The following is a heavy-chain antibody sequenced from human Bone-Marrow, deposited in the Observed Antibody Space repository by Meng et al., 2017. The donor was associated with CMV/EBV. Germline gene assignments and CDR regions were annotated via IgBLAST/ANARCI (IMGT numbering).Heavy chain of an antibody. CDR2: ISSSSSYI. D-gene: IGHD3-3*01. Sequence: GESLKISCAASGFTFSSYSMNWVRQAPGKGLEWVSSISSSSSYIYYADSVKGRFTISRDNAKNSLYLQMNSLRAEDTAVYYCARDRNDFWSGYYFGGERGYLDHFDYCGQGTLVTVSS. J-gene: IGHJ4*02. CDR3: ARDRNDFWSGYYFGGERGYLDHFDY. CDR1: GFTFSSYS. V-gene: IGHV3-21*01.